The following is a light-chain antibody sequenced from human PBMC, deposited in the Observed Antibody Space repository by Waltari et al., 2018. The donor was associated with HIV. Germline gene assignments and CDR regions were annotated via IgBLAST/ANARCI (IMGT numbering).Light chain of an antibody. V-gene: IGLV3-10*01. CDR1: VLPNKS. CDR2: EDT. J-gene: IGLJ2*01. Sequence: SSELMQPPSVSVSPGQTARIPCSGDVLPNKSVYLYQPTSSQAPLPVINEDTKRPSGIPERFPGSTSPSMATLTITGTQVDDEAVYVCYSTDGTGHERGLFGGGTKLTVL. CDR3: YSTDGTGHERGL.